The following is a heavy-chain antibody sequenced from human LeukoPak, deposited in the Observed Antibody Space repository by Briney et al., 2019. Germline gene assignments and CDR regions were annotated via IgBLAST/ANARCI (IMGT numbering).Heavy chain of an antibody. D-gene: IGHD6-13*01. V-gene: IGHV3-21*01. Sequence: GGSLRLSCAASGFTFSSYGMHWVRQAPGKGLEWVSSISSSSSYIYYADSVKGRFTISRDNAKNSLYLQMNSLRAEDTAVYYCAREIAAAAQDNWFDPWGQGTLVTVSS. CDR3: AREIAAAAQDNWFDP. CDR1: GFTFSSYG. CDR2: ISSSSSYI. J-gene: IGHJ5*02.